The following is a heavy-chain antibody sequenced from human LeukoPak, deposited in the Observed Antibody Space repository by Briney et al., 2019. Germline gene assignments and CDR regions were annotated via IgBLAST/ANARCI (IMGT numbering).Heavy chain of an antibody. V-gene: IGHV4-61*02. D-gene: IGHD1-26*01. CDR2: IYTSGST. J-gene: IGHJ5*02. CDR1: GGSISSGSYY. Sequence: SQTLSLTSTVSGGSISSGSYYWSWTRHPAGKGLEWIGRIYTSGSTNYNPSLKSRVTISVDTSKNQFSLKLSSVTAADTAVYYCARGVVGATSNWFDPWGQGTLVTVSS. CDR3: ARGVVGATSNWFDP.